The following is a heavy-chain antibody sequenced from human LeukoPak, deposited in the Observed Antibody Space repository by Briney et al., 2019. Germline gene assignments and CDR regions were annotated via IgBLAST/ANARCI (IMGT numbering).Heavy chain of an antibody. Sequence: PGGSLRLSCAASGFTFSSYVMSWVRQAPGKGLEWVSAISGSGGSTYYADSVKGRFTISRHNSKNTLYLQMNSLRAEDTAVYYCAKDWRRGYSYGFDYWGQGTLVTVSS. V-gene: IGHV3-23*01. CDR1: GFTFSSYV. D-gene: IGHD5-18*01. CDR3: AKDWRRGYSYGFDY. CDR2: ISGSGGST. J-gene: IGHJ4*02.